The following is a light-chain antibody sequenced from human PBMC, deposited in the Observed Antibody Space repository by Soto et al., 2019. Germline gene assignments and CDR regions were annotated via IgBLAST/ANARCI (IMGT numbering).Light chain of an antibody. Sequence: QLVLTQPPSASGTPGQRVTISCSGSSSNIGSKTVIWYQQLPGTAPKVLMYSNNQRPSGVPDRFSGSKSGTSASLAISGLQSEDEADYYCAAWDDSLNGLVFGGGTKLTVL. J-gene: IGLJ3*02. CDR1: SSNIGSKT. V-gene: IGLV1-44*01. CDR2: SNN. CDR3: AAWDDSLNGLV.